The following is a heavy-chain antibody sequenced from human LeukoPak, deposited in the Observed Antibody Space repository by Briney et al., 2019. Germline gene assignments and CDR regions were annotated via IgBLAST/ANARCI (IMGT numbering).Heavy chain of an antibody. J-gene: IGHJ4*02. CDR1: GFTFSSYS. CDR2: ISSSSSTI. Sequence: GGSLRLSCAASGFTFSSYSMNWVRQAPGKGLEWVSYISSSSSTIYYADSVKGRFTISRDNAKNSLYLQMNSLRAEDTAVYYCARVGYSYGYEHFDYWGQGTLVTVSS. CDR3: ARVGYSYGYEHFDY. V-gene: IGHV3-48*01. D-gene: IGHD5-18*01.